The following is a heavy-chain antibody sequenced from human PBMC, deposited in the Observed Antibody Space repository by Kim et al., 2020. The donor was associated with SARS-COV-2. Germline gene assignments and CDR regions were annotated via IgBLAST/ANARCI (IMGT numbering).Heavy chain of an antibody. D-gene: IGHD4-17*01. CDR3: ARPSRSYGDYEDAFDI. CDR2: IYYSGST. Sequence: SETLSLTCTVSGGSISSSSYYWGWIRQPPGKGLEWIGSIYYSGSTYYNPSLKSRVTISVDTSKNQFSLKLSSVTAADTAVYYCARPSRSYGDYEDAFDIWGQGTMVTVSS. J-gene: IGHJ3*02. V-gene: IGHV4-39*01. CDR1: GGSISSSSYY.